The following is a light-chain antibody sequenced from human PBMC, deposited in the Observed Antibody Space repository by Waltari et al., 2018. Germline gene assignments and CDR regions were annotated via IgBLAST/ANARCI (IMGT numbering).Light chain of an antibody. J-gene: IGKJ2*01. CDR2: DAS. V-gene: IGKV3-11*01. CDR3: QQRSNWPPYT. Sequence: EIVVTQSPATLSVSPGERATLSCKASQSISRFLNWYQHKPGQPPRLVIYDASNRPSGSPARCSGSGSGTDFTVTINSLEPEDSAVYYCQQRSNWPPYTFGQGTKLEI. CDR1: QSISRF.